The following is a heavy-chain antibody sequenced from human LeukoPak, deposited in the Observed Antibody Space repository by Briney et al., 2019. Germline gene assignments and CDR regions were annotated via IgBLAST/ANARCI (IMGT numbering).Heavy chain of an antibody. J-gene: IGHJ6*03. D-gene: IGHD4-17*01. CDR1: GFTFSTYG. Sequence: GGSLRLFCAASGFTFSTYGMHWVRQAPGKGLEWVAFVRYDGSDKYYVDSVKGRFTISRDNSRNTLYLQMNSLRAEDTAVYYCAKGAGYGDLGYFYYMDVWGKGTTVTVSS. CDR2: VRYDGSDK. CDR3: AKGAGYGDLGYFYYMDV. V-gene: IGHV3-30*02.